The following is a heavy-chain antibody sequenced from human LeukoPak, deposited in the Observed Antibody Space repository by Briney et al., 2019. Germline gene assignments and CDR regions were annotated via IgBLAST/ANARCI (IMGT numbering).Heavy chain of an antibody. CDR2: MNPNSGNT. CDR3: SSGYDFFRCYSYYYYFMDV. J-gene: IGHJ6*03. CDR1: GYTFTSYD. Sequence: ASVKVSCKASGYTFTSYDINWVRQAPGQGLEWMGWMNPNSGNTGYAQKFQGRVTITRNTSISTAYMELSSLRSEDTAVYYWSSGYDFFRCYSYYYYFMDVWGKGTTVTVSS. V-gene: IGHV1-8*03. D-gene: IGHD3-3*01.